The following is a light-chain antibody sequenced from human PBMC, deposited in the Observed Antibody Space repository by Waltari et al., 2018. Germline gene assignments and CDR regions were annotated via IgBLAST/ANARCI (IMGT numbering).Light chain of an antibody. Sequence: TQSPSSLSASIGDRVTISCRASQGIRSGLAWYQQKPGQAPRLLIYGASTRATDIPARFSGSGSGTEFTLTISSLQSEDFAVYYCHQYNDGPPFNFGQGTKLEIK. CDR2: GAS. CDR1: QGIRSG. CDR3: HQYNDGPPFN. V-gene: IGKV3-15*01. J-gene: IGKJ2*01.